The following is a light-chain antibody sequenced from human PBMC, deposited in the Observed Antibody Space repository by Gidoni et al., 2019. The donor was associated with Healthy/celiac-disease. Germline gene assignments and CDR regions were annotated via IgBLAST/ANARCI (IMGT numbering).Light chain of an antibody. CDR3: QQYGSSLALT. J-gene: IGKJ4*01. CDR1: QSVSSSY. CDR2: GAS. V-gene: IGKV3-20*01. Sequence: EIVLTQSPGTLSLSPGERATLSCRASQSVSSSYLAWYQQKPGQAPRLLIYGASSRATGIPDRFIGSGSWTDFTLTISSLEPADFAVSYCQQYGSSLALTFGGGTKVEIK.